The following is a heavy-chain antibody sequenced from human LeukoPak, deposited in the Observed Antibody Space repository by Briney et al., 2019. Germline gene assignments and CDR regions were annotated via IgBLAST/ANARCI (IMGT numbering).Heavy chain of an antibody. CDR1: GYTFTSYD. V-gene: IGHV1-8*01. J-gene: IGHJ4*02. CDR2: MNPNSGNT. CDR3: ARVRRGSGYYYAY. D-gene: IGHD3-22*01. Sequence: ASVKVSCKASGYTFTSYDINWVRQATGQGVEWMGWMNPNSGNTGYAQKFQGRVTMTRNTSISTAYMELSSLRSEDTAVYYCARVRRGSGYYYAYWGQGTLVTVSS.